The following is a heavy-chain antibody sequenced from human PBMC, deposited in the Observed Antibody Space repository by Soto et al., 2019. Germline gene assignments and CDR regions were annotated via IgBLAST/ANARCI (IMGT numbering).Heavy chain of an antibody. V-gene: IGHV4-4*07. CDR3: VRDGTKTLRDWFDP. CDR1: GASISGFY. CDR2: IYATGTT. D-gene: IGHD1-1*01. J-gene: IGHJ5*02. Sequence: SETLSLTCTVSGASISGFYWSWIRKSAGKGLEWIGRIYATGTTDYNPSLESRVMMSVDTSKKQFSLKLRSVTAADTAVYYCVRDGTKTLRDWFDPWGQGXSVTVSS.